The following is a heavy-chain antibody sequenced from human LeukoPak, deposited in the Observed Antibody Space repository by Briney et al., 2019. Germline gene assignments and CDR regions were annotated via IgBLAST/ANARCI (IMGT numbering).Heavy chain of an antibody. Sequence: GGSLRLSCAASGFTFSDYYMGWIRQAPGKGLEWVSYISSSSSYTNYADSVKGRFTISRDNAKNSLYLQMNSLRADDTAVYYCARAPNSGYTTAPGFWGQGTLVTVSS. CDR2: ISSSSSYT. CDR3: ARAPNSGYTTAPGF. D-gene: IGHD6-13*01. V-gene: IGHV3-11*06. CDR1: GFTFSDYY. J-gene: IGHJ4*02.